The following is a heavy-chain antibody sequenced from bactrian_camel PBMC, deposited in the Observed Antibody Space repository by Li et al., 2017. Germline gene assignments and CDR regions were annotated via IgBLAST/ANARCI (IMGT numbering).Heavy chain of an antibody. CDR1: VLTYSTYC. J-gene: IGHJ4*01. CDR2: IGSNGNPT. Sequence: HVQLVESGGGSVQAGGSLRLSCVTSVLTYSTYCMAWFRQAPGKEREGVAGIGSNGNPTYAGSVKGRFTITKDNAKNTLYLQMNSLKPEDTAVYYCAAAALPVVRCLQPSTLRRSAYWGQGTQVTVS. V-gene: IGHV3S6*01. CDR3: AAAALPVVRCLQPSTLRRSAY. D-gene: IGHD2*01.